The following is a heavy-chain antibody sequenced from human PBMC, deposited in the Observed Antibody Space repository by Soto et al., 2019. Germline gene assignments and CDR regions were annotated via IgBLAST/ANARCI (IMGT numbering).Heavy chain of an antibody. V-gene: IGHV3-48*03. Sequence: PGGSLRLSCAASGFTFSSYEFNWVRQAPGKGLEWLSYITNSGSTKYYADSVKGRFTISRDNAKNSLDLQMNSLRAEDTAVYYCVRDGYHFYALDVWGEGTTVTAPQ. J-gene: IGHJ6*04. CDR1: GFTFSSYE. CDR2: ITNSGSTK. CDR3: VRDGYHFYALDV. D-gene: IGHD6-13*01.